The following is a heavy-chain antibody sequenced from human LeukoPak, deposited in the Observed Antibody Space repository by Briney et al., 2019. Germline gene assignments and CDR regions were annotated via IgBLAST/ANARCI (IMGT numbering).Heavy chain of an antibody. J-gene: IGHJ6*03. V-gene: IGHV4-4*07. CDR3: ARLSFFEGPEQTCYYYMDV. CDR2: IYPSGGT. Sequence: SESLSLTCTVPRGSISSHPWSWMRQPAGKRVEWIGRIYPSGGTDNNPSLQSRVSMSLDTSENQFSLKLRSVTAADTDVYDCARLSFFEGPEQTCYYYMDVWGTGPKVTVSS. CDR1: RGSISSHP. D-gene: IGHD2/OR15-2a*01.